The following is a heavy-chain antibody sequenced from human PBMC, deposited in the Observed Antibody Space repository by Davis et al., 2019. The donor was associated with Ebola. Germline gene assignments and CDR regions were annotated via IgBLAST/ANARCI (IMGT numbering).Heavy chain of an antibody. V-gene: IGHV3-11*06. CDR1: GFTFSDYY. CDR3: ARGGVAAYDTSGFFY. J-gene: IGHJ4*02. Sequence: GGSLRLSCAASGFTFSDYYMSWIRQAPGKGLEWVSYISSSSSYTNYADSVKGRFTISRDNAKNSLYLQMDSLRADDTAVYYCARGGVAAYDTSGFFYWGQGTLVTVSS. D-gene: IGHD3-22*01. CDR2: ISSSSSYT.